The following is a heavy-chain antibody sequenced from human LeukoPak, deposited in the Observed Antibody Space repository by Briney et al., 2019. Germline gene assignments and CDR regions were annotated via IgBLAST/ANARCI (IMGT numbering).Heavy chain of an antibody. CDR3: ARGAYEIVVVTAPTY. D-gene: IGHD2-21*02. J-gene: IGHJ4*02. CDR1: RFTFSSYT. CDR2: ISSDGTNK. Sequence: GGSLRLSCAASRFTFSSYTIHWVRQAPGKGLEWVAVISSDGTNKYYADSVKGRFTISRDNSKNTLYLQMSSLRVEDTAVYYCARGAYEIVVVTAPTYWGQGTLVTVSS. V-gene: IGHV3-30-3*01.